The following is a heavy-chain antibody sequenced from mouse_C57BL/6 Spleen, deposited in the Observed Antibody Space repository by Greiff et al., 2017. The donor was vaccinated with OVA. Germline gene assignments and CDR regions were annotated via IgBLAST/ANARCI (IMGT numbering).Heavy chain of an antibody. CDR2: ISDGGSYT. V-gene: IGHV5-4*01. D-gene: IGHD1-1*01. CDR1: GFTFSSYA. Sequence: EVKLEESGGGLVKPGGSLKLSCAASGFTFSSYAMSWVRQTPEKRLEWVATISDGGSYTYYPDNVKGRFTIPRDNDKNKLDLQMSHLKYEDTAMYYCARDHYGRSDGEFAYWGQGTLVTVSA. CDR3: ARDHYGRSDGEFAY. J-gene: IGHJ3*01.